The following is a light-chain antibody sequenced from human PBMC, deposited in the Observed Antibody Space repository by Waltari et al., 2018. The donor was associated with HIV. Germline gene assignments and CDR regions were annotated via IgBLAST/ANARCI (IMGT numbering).Light chain of an antibody. Sequence: SYVLTQPPSVSVAPGKTARITCEGDDIGSKGVHWYQQKSGQAPMLVLFYCRGRHSGIPWRFSGSNSGNTATLTISRVEAGDEADYYCQVWSSSRDHPYVFGTATKVTVL. J-gene: IGLJ1*01. V-gene: IGLV3-21*04. CDR1: DIGSKG. CDR2: YCR. CDR3: QVWSSSRDHPYV.